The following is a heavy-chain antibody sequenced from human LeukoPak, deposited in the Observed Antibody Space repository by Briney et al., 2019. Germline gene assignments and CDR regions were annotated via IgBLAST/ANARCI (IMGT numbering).Heavy chain of an antibody. CDR1: GGSISSYY. D-gene: IGHD3-9*01. CDR2: IYTSGCT. V-gene: IGHV4-4*07. CDR3: AREDYDILTGYYYGEDAFDI. J-gene: IGHJ3*02. Sequence: SETLSLTCTVSGGSISSYYWSWIRQPAGKGLEWIGRIYTSGCTNCNPSLKSRVTMSVDTSKNQFSLKLSSVTAADTAVYYCAREDYDILTGYYYGEDAFDIWGQGTMVTVSS.